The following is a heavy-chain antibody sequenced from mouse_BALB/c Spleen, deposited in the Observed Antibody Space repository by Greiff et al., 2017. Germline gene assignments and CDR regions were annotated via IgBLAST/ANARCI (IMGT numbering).Heavy chain of an antibody. Sequence: QVQLKESGPGLVAPSQSLSITCTVSGFSLTGYGVNWVRQPPGKGLEWLGMIWGDGSTDYNSALKSRLSISKDNSKSQVFLKMNSLQTDDTARYYCARDSPMIKGNYYAMDYWGQGTSVTVSS. D-gene: IGHD2-4*01. CDR1: GFSLTGYG. CDR2: IWGDGST. J-gene: IGHJ4*01. V-gene: IGHV2-6-7*01. CDR3: ARDSPMIKGNYYAMDY.